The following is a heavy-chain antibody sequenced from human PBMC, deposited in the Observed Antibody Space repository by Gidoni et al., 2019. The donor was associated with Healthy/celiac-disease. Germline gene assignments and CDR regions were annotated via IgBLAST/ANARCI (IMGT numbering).Heavy chain of an antibody. J-gene: IGHJ4*02. CDR2: IIPIFGTA. CDR1: GGNFSSYA. V-gene: IGHV1-69*01. D-gene: IGHD1-1*01. CDR3: ARGGELEYGENYFDY. Sequence: QVQMVQSGAEAKKPGSSVKVSCKASGGNFSSYAISWVRQAPGQGLELMGGIIPIFGTANFAQKVQGRVTITADESTSTAYMELSSLRSEDTAVYYCARGGELEYGENYFDYWGQGTLVTVSS.